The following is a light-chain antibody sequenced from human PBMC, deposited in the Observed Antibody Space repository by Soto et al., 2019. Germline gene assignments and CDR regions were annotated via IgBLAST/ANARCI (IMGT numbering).Light chain of an antibody. CDR2: EVN. CDR3: SSYTTSSTLV. J-gene: IGLJ2*01. CDR1: SSDIGRYNR. V-gene: IGLV2-18*02. Sequence: QSVLTQPPSVSGSPGQSVTISCTGTSSDIGRYNRVSWYQQPPGAAPKLIIYEVNNRPSGVPDRFSGSKSGNTASLTITGLQAEDESDYFCSSYTTSSTLVFGGWTKLTVL.